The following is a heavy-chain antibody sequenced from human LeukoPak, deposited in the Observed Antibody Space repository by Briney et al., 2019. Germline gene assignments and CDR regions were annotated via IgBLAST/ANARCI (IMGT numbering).Heavy chain of an antibody. CDR2: IYTSGST. J-gene: IGHJ6*03. CDR1: GGSISNGSYY. D-gene: IGHD6-6*01. Sequence: SQTLSLTCTVSGGSISNGSYYWSWIRQPAGKGLEWIGRIYTSGSTNYNPSLKSRVTISVDTSKNQFSLKLSSVTAADTAVYYCARDKFWSGSSSRQNYYYYYMDVWGKGTTVTVSS. V-gene: IGHV4-61*02. CDR3: ARDKFWSGSSSRQNYYYYYMDV.